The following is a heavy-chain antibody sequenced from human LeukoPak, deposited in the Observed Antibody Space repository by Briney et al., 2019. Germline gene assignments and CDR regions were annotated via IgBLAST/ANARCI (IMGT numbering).Heavy chain of an antibody. D-gene: IGHD3-10*01. V-gene: IGHV4-34*01. CDR3: ARGLVLPWFGEDY. J-gene: IGHJ4*02. CDR1: GGSCSGYY. CDR2: INHSGST. Sequence: PETLSLTCAVYGGSCSGYYGSWIRQPPGKGLEWIGEINHSGSTNYNPSLKSRVTISVDTSKNQFSLKLSSVTAADTAVYYCARGLVLPWFGEDYWGQGTLVTVSS.